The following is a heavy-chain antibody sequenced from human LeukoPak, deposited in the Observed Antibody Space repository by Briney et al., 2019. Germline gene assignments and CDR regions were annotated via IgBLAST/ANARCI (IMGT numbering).Heavy chain of an antibody. CDR1: GGSISSYY. D-gene: IGHD1-26*01. CDR3: ARGLVVGATYFDY. CDR2: IYYSGST. V-gene: IGHV4-59*01. J-gene: IGHJ4*02. Sequence: SETLSLTCTVSGGSISSYYWSWIRQPPGKGLEWIGNIYYSGSTNYNPSLKSRVTISVDTSKNQFSLKLSSVTAADTAVYYCARGLVVGATYFDYWGQGTLVTVSS.